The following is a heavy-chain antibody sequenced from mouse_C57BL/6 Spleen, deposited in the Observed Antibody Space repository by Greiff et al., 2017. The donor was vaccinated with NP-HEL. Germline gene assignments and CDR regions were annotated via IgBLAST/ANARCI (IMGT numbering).Heavy chain of an antibody. CDR3: TTSGTSYYFDY. J-gene: IGHJ2*01. D-gene: IGHD4-1*01. V-gene: IGHV14-1*01. Sequence: VQLQQSGAELVRPGASVKLSCTASGFNIKDYYMHWVKQRPEQGLEWIGRIDPEDGDTEYAPKFQGKATMTANTSSNTAYLQLSSLTSEDTAVYYCTTSGTSYYFDYWGQGTTLTVSS. CDR1: GFNIKDYY. CDR2: IDPEDGDT.